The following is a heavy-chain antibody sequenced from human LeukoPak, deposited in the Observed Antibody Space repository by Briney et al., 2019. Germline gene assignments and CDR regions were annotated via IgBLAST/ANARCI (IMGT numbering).Heavy chain of an antibody. V-gene: IGHV4-61*05. Sequence: PSETLSLTCTVSGGSISSSSYYWGWIRQPPGKGLEWIGYIYYSGSTKYNPSLKSRVTISVDTSKNQFSLQLTSVTAADTAVYYCARVGYCYGGSCRFDPWGQGTLVTVSS. D-gene: IGHD2-15*01. CDR2: IYYSGST. CDR3: ARVGYCYGGSCRFDP. J-gene: IGHJ5*02. CDR1: GGSISSSSYY.